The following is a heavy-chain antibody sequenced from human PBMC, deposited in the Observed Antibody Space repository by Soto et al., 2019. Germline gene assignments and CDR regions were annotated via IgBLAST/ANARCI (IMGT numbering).Heavy chain of an antibody. CDR1: GGSISSSSYY. D-gene: IGHD1-26*01. CDR2: IYYSGST. Sequence: SETLSLTCTVSGGSISSSSYYWGWIRQPPGKGLEWIGSIYYSGSTYYNPSLKSRVTISVDTSKNQFSLKLSSVTAADTAVYYCARHRFNEWELLRDLYNCYDPWGQGTLVTVSS. J-gene: IGHJ5*02. CDR3: ARHRFNEWELLRDLYNCYDP. V-gene: IGHV4-39*01.